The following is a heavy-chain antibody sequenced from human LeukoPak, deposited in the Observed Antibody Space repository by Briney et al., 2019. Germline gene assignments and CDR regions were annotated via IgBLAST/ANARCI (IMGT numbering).Heavy chain of an antibody. CDR1: GFTFSSYA. Sequence: TGGSLRLSCAASGFTFSSYAMSWVRQAPGKGPEWVSSMSGAGSYIYYADSVRGRFTISRDNSKNTLYLEMNSLGAEDAAVYYCARVRVGSTARLDYWGQGTLVTVSS. D-gene: IGHD1-26*01. CDR2: MSGAGSYI. V-gene: IGHV3-23*01. CDR3: ARVRVGSTARLDY. J-gene: IGHJ4*02.